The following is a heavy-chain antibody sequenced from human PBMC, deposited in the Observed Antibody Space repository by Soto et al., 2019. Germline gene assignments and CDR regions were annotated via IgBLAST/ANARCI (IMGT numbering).Heavy chain of an antibody. D-gene: IGHD6-19*01. CDR3: ARVVAVASTSWWFDP. Sequence: QVPLQPWGAGLLKPSESLSLTCAVYGGSFSGYYWSWIRQPPGKGLEGIGEINHSGSTNYNPSLKSRVTISVDTSNNQFSLKLSSVTAADTAVYYCARVVAVASTSWWFDPWGQGTLVTVSS. CDR1: GGSFSGYY. CDR2: INHSGST. J-gene: IGHJ5*02. V-gene: IGHV4-34*01.